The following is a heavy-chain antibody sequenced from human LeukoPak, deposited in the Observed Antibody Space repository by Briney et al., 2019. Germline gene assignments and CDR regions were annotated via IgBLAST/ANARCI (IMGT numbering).Heavy chain of an antibody. V-gene: IGHV1-2*02. CDR2: INPNSGGT. Sequence: GASVKVSCKASGYTFTGYYMHWVRQGPGQGLEWEGWINPNSGGTNYAQKFQGRVTMTRDTSISTAYMELSKLRSDDTAVYYCARGVIVVVRGYYFDYWGQGTLVTVSS. CDR3: ARGVIVVVRGYYFDY. CDR1: GYTFTGYY. D-gene: IGHD3-22*01. J-gene: IGHJ4*02.